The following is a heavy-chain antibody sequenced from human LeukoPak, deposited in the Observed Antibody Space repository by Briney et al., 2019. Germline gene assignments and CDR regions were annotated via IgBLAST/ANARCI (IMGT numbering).Heavy chain of an antibody. CDR2: IKYDGSDK. Sequence: GGSLRLSCAGSGFTCSSYWMSWVRQAPGKGLEWVAHIKYDGSDKFLGDSVKGRFTMSRDNAKNSLYLEMNNLRVEDTAMYYCARGGLGYVYFDSWGQGTLVTVSS. J-gene: IGHJ4*02. V-gene: IGHV3-7*01. D-gene: IGHD3-16*01. CDR1: GFTCSSYW. CDR3: ARGGLGYVYFDS.